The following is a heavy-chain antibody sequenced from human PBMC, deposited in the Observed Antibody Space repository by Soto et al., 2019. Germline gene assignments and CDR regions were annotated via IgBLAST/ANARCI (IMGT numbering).Heavy chain of an antibody. CDR1: GFTFSSYS. V-gene: IGHV3-48*02. CDR3: AREVTVATMVGDYYYYYGMDV. CDR2: ISSSSSTI. D-gene: IGHD5-12*01. J-gene: IGHJ6*02. Sequence: PGGSLRLSCAASGFTFSSYSMNWVRQAPGKGLEWVSYISSSSSTIYYADSVKGRFTISRDNAKNSLYLQMNSLRDEDTAVYYCAREVTVATMVGDYYYYYGMDVWGQGTTVTVSS.